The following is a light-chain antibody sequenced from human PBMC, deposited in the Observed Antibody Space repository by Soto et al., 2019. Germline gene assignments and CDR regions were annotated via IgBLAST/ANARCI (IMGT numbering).Light chain of an antibody. CDR2: TAS. Sequence: DIEMTQSPSSLSASVGDRVTITCRASQSISFYLNWYQQKPGKAPKLLIYTASNVQSGVPSGISGSGSGTEFTLTITSLQPEDFATYYCQQSYSMPRTFGQGTKVDIK. V-gene: IGKV1-39*01. CDR1: QSISFY. CDR3: QQSYSMPRT. J-gene: IGKJ1*01.